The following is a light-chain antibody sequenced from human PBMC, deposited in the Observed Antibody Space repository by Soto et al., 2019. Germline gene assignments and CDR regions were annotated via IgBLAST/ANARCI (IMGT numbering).Light chain of an antibody. Sequence: QSALTQPPSASGSPGQSVTISCTGTSSDVGGYNYVSWYQQHPGKAPKLMTYEVSKRPSGVPDRFSGSKSGNTASLTVSGLQAEDEADYYCSSYAGSNKVVFGGWTKLTVL. CDR3: SSYAGSNKVV. CDR1: SSDVGGYNY. V-gene: IGLV2-8*01. CDR2: EVS. J-gene: IGLJ2*01.